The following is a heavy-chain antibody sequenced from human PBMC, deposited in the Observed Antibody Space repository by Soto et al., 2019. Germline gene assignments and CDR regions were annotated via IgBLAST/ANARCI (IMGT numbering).Heavy chain of an antibody. V-gene: IGHV3-49*04. CDR2: IRSKAYGGTT. CDR1: GFTFGDYA. Sequence: HPGGSLRLSCTASGFTFGDYAMSWVRQAPGKGLEWVGFIRSKAYGGTTEYAASVKGRFTISRDDSKSIAYLQMNSLKTEDTAVYYCTNQGGMYYYGSGSYYMGDYYYYYGMDVWGQGTTVTVSS. J-gene: IGHJ6*02. D-gene: IGHD3-10*01. CDR3: TNQGGMYYYGSGSYYMGDYYYYYGMDV.